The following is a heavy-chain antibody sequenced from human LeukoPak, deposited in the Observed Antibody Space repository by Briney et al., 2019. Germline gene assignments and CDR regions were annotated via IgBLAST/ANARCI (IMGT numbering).Heavy chain of an antibody. D-gene: IGHD6-19*01. Sequence: PGESLKISCKGSGYSFTSNWIGWVRPMPGKGLEWMGIIWAGDSDTRYSPSFQGQVTISADKSISTAYLQWTSLKASDTAMYYCARHRPYSSGSYYFDYWGQGTLVTVSS. V-gene: IGHV5-51*01. CDR3: ARHRPYSSGSYYFDY. CDR2: IWAGDSDT. CDR1: GYSFTSNW. J-gene: IGHJ4*02.